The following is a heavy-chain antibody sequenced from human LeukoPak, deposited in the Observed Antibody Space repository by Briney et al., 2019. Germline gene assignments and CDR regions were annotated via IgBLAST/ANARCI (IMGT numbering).Heavy chain of an antibody. Sequence: PSGTLSLTCAVSGGSISSSNWWSWVRQPPGKGLGWIGEIYHSGSTNYNPSLKSRVTISVDKSKNQFSLKLSSVTAADTAVYYCARHDGYSYGYDYYYYGMDVWGKGTTVTVSS. V-gene: IGHV4-4*02. CDR3: ARHDGYSYGYDYYYYGMDV. D-gene: IGHD5-18*01. CDR2: IYHSGST. J-gene: IGHJ6*04. CDR1: GGSISSSNW.